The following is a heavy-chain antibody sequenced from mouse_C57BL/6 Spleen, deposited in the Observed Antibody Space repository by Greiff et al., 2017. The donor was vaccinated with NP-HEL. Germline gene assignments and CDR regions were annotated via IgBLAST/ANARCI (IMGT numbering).Heavy chain of an antibody. CDR1: GYTFTSYT. D-gene: IGHD1-1*01. V-gene: IGHV1-4*01. Sequence: QVQLQQSGAELARPGASVKMSCKASGYTFTSYTMHWVKQRPGQGLEWIGYINPSSGYTKYNQKFKDKATLTADKSSSTAYMQLSSLTSEDSAVYYCAKSGGSPPYDYWGQGTTLTFSS. CDR2: INPSSGYT. CDR3: AKSGGSPPYDY. J-gene: IGHJ2*01.